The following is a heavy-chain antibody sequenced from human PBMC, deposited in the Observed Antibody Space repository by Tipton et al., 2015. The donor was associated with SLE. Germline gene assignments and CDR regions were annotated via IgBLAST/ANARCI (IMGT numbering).Heavy chain of an antibody. Sequence: TLSLTCSVSGDSVSRGRSYWSWIRQPPGKGLEWIGFIYHSGSTRDNSSLKSRVTISVDTSKSQFSLKLSSVTAADTAVYYCARGPVFGVGSGAGESNWFDPWGQGILVTVSS. V-gene: IGHV4-61*01. CDR1: GDSVSRGRSY. J-gene: IGHJ5*02. CDR3: ARGPVFGVGSGAGESNWFDP. D-gene: IGHD3-3*01. CDR2: IYHSGST.